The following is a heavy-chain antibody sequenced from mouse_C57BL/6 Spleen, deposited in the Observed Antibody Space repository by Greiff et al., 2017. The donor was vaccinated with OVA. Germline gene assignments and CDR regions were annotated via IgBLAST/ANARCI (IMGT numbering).Heavy chain of an antibody. CDR2: ISYDGSN. J-gene: IGHJ1*03. CDR1: GYSITSGYY. CDR3: ARANSDEGYFDV. Sequence: DVQLQESGPGLVKPSQSLSLTCSVTGYSITSGYYWNWIRQFPGNKLEWMGYISYDGSNNYNPSLKNRISITRDTSKNQFFLKLNSVTTEDTATYYCARANSDEGYFDVWGTGTTVTVSS. V-gene: IGHV3-6*01. D-gene: IGHD4-1*02.